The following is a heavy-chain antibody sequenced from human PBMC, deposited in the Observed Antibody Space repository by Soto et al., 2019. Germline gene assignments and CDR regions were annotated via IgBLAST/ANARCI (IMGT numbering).Heavy chain of an antibody. J-gene: IGHJ5*02. CDR2: ITNTSSST. V-gene: IGHV3-48*02. CDR1: GFTFSSHA. D-gene: IGHD1-26*01. Sequence: PGGSLRLSCAGSGFTFSSHAVSWVRQAPGKGLECVSSITNTSSSTYYADSVKGRFTISRDNAKNSLYLQMNSLRDEDTAVYYCAREGGSLNWFDPWGQGTLVTVS. CDR3: AREGGSLNWFDP.